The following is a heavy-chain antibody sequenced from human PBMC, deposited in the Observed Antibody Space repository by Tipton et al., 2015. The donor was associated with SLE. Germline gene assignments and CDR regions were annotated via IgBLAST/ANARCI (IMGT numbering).Heavy chain of an antibody. V-gene: IGHV4-59*01. J-gene: IGHJ6*03. Sequence: TLFLTCTVSGASISTSYWTWIRQSPGKGLEWIGHIYDSGSTNYNPSLNSRVTTSVDTSKNQFSLKLSSVTAADTAVYYCARSRYSSSSYYYYYMDVWGKGTTVTVSS. D-gene: IGHD6-6*01. CDR1: GASISTSY. CDR3: ARSRYSSSSYYYYYMDV. CDR2: IYDSGST.